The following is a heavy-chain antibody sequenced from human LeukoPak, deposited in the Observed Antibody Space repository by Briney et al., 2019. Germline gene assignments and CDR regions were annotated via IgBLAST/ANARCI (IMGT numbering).Heavy chain of an antibody. CDR3: ARISVAGPIDY. J-gene: IGHJ4*02. CDR1: GFTFSSYA. V-gene: IGHV3-74*01. CDR2: INSDGSST. D-gene: IGHD6-19*01. Sequence: GGSLRLSCAASGFTFSSYAMGWVRQAPGKGLVWVSRINSDGSSTSYADSVKGRFTISRDNAKNTLYLQMNSLRAEDTAVYYCARISVAGPIDYWGQGTLVTVSS.